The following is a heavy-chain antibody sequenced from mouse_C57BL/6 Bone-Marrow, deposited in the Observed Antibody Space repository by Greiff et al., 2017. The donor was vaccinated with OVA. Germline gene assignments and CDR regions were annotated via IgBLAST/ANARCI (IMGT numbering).Heavy chain of an antibody. CDR2: IRLKSDNYAT. V-gene: IGHV6-3*01. D-gene: IGHD1-1*01. J-gene: IGHJ2*01. CDR1: GFTFSNYW. CDR3: TGEGYYGKEN. Sequence: EVMLVESGGGLVQPGGSMKLSCVASGFTFSNYWMNWVRQSPEKGLEWVAQIRLKSDNYATHYAESVKGRFTISRDDSKSSVYLQMNNLRAEDTGMYYCTGEGYYGKENWGQGTTLTVSS.